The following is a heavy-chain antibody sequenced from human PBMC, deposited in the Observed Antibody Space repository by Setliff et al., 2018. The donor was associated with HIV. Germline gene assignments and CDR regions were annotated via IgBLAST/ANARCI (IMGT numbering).Heavy chain of an antibody. CDR3: ATYHYYDSSAYFIDLYYFDY. V-gene: IGHV4-59*01. D-gene: IGHD3-22*01. CDR1: GGSIGSYC. Sequence: SETLSLTCTVSGGSIGSYCWSWIRQPPGKGLEWIGTICYSATTNYNPSLKNRVAISVDTSKNQFSLKLTSVTPADTAVYYCATYHYYDSSAYFIDLYYFDYWGQGTLVTVSS. J-gene: IGHJ4*02. CDR2: ICYSATT.